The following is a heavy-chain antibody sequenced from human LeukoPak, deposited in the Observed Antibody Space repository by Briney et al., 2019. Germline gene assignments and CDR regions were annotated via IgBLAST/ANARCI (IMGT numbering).Heavy chain of an antibody. D-gene: IGHD5-24*01. CDR2: FSGSGGGT. CDR1: GFTFSSYA. J-gene: IGHJ4*02. V-gene: IGHV3-23*01. Sequence: GGSLRLSCAASGFTFSSYAMSWVSQAPGKGLEWVSSFSGSGGGTYYADSVKGRFTISRDNSKNTLYLQMNSLRADDTAVYFCAKSGYTRFDYWGQGTLVTVSS. CDR3: AKSGYTRFDY.